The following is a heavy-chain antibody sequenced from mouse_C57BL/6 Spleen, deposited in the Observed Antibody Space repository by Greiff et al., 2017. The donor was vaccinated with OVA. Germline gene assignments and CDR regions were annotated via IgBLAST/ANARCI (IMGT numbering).Heavy chain of an antibody. J-gene: IGHJ2*01. CDR1: GFTFSSYA. V-gene: IGHV5-4*01. CDR3: AKGWCSYYCDY. CDR2: ISDGGSYT. D-gene: IGHD1-1*02. Sequence: EVQVVESGGGLVKPGGSLKLSCAASGFTFSSYAMSWVRQTPEKRLELVATISDGGSYTYYPDNVKGRFTISRDNAKNNLYLPMSNLKSEDTAMYYCAKGWCSYYCDYWGQGTTLTVSS.